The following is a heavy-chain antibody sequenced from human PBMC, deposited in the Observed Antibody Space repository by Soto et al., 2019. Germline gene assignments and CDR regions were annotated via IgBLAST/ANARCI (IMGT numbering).Heavy chain of an antibody. J-gene: IGHJ4*02. CDR3: ARGGYFDSSNYLAY. Sequence: ASVKVSCKASGYTFTSYGINWVRQAPGRGLEWMRWINPGNGNTKYSQQFQGRVIIDRDTSASTAYMELSSLRPEDRAVYYCARGGYFDSSNYLAYWGLGTLVTVSS. V-gene: IGHV1-3*03. CDR2: INPGNGNT. D-gene: IGHD3-22*01. CDR1: GYTFTSYG.